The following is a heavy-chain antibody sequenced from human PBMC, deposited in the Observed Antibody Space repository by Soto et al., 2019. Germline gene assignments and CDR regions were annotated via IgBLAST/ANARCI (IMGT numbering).Heavy chain of an antibody. CDR2: IYYSGST. D-gene: IGHD3-22*01. CDR3: ARDLYNYDSSGCDHNWFDP. CDR1: GGSISSYY. Sequence: PSETLSLTCTVSGGSISSYYWSWIRQPPGKGLEWIGYIYYSGSTNYNPSLKSRVTISVDTSKNQFSLKLNSVTAADTAVYYCARDLYNYDSSGCDHNWFDPGGQGTRVTVS. J-gene: IGHJ5*02. V-gene: IGHV4-59*01.